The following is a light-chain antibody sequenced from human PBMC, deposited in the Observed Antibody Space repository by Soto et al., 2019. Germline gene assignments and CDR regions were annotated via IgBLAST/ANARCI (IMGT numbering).Light chain of an antibody. CDR3: QQANSLPIT. CDR1: QGISSW. CDR2: AAS. V-gene: IGKV1-12*01. J-gene: IGKJ5*01. Sequence: DIQMTQTQYSLSASVGDRITITCRASQGISSWLAWYQQKPGKAPKLLIYAASSLQSGVPSRFSGSGSGTDFTLTISSLQPEDCAIYFCQQANSLPITFGQGRLLEIK.